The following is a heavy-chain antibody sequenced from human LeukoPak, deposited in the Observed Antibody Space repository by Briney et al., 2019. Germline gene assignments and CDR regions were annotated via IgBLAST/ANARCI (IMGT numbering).Heavy chain of an antibody. D-gene: IGHD1-7*01. V-gene: IGHV3-64D*09. CDR2: FSSNGGST. J-gene: IGHJ4*02. CDR1: GFTFSSYA. Sequence: GGSLRLSCSAPGFTFSSYAMHWVRQAPGKGLEYVSAFSSNGGSTYYADSVKGRFTISRDNSKNTLYLQMSSLRAEDTAVYYCVKDPTGTTGFDYWGQGTLVTVSS. CDR3: VKDPTGTTGFDY.